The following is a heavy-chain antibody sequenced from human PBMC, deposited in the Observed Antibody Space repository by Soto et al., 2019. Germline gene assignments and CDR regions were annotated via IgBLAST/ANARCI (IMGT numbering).Heavy chain of an antibody. Sequence: GGSLRLSCAASGFTFSSFAMHWVRRAPGKGLEWVAVISYDGTNTYHSDSVKGRFTISRDNAKNTLYLQMNSLRAEDTAVYYCVRGDKGGFDLWGQGTTVTVSS. D-gene: IGHD2-21*02. V-gene: IGHV3-30*07. CDR2: ISYDGTNT. CDR1: GFTFSSFA. CDR3: VRGDKGGFDL. J-gene: IGHJ3*01.